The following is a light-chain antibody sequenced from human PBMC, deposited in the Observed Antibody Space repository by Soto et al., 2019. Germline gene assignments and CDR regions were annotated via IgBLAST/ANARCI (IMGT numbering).Light chain of an antibody. J-gene: IGKJ3*01. CDR1: QSVSSN. Sequence: EILMTQSPSTLSVSPGERATLSCRASQSVSSNLAWYQQKPGQAPRLLIYRASTRATGIPARFSGSGSGTEFTLTISSLQSEDFALYYCQQYNNWPLLFGPGTKVDIK. V-gene: IGKV3-15*01. CDR3: QQYNNWPLL. CDR2: RAS.